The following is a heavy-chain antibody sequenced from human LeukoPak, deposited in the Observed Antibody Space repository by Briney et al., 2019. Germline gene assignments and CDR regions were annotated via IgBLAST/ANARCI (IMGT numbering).Heavy chain of an antibody. V-gene: IGHV3-23*01. Sequence: ETLSLTCAVYGGSFSGYYWSWIRQPPGKGLEWVSAISGSGGSTYYADSVKGRFTISRDNSKNTLYLQMNSLRAEDTAVYYCARKYSGYDCDYWGQGTLVTVSS. CDR1: GGSFSGYY. CDR3: ARKYSGYDCDY. D-gene: IGHD5-12*01. CDR2: ISGSGGST. J-gene: IGHJ4*02.